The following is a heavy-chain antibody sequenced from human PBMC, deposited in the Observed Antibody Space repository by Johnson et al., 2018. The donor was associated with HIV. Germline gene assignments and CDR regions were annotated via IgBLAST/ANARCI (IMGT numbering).Heavy chain of an antibody. CDR2: INSDGSNT. V-gene: IGHV3-74*01. J-gene: IGHJ3*02. D-gene: IGHD3-3*01. CDR3: ARVGASTMFGVVIIDDAFDI. CDR1: GFTFSSYW. Sequence: VQLVESGGGLVQPGGSLRLSCAASGFTFSSYWMHWVRQAPGKGLVWVSRINSDGSNTTYADSVKGRFTISRDNAKNTLYLQMHKLRAEDTAVYYCARVGASTMFGVVIIDDAFDIWGKGTMVTVSS.